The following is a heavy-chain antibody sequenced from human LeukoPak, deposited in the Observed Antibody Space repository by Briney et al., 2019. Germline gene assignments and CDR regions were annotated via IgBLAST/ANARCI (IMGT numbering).Heavy chain of an antibody. D-gene: IGHD1-14*01. Sequence: PGGSLRLSCAASGFTFDDYAMHWVRQAPGKGLEWVSGISWNSGSIGYADSVKGRFTISRDNAKNSLYLQMNSLRDEDTAVYYCARERKVYDAFDIWGQGTMVTVSS. CDR3: ARERKVYDAFDI. J-gene: IGHJ3*02. CDR1: GFTFDDYA. V-gene: IGHV3-9*01. CDR2: ISWNSGSI.